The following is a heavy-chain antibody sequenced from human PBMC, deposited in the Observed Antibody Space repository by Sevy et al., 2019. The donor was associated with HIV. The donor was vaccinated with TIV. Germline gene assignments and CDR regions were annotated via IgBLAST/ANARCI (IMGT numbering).Heavy chain of an antibody. V-gene: IGHV3-9*01. CDR2: ISWNSGSI. CDR1: GFTFDDYA. D-gene: IGHD3-10*01. Sequence: GGSLRLSCAASGFTFDDYAMHWVRQAPGKGLEWVSGISWNSGSIGYADSVKGRFTISRDNAKNSLYLQMNSLRAEDTALYYCAKDLGITMVRGVLDYWGQGTLVTVSS. J-gene: IGHJ4*02. CDR3: AKDLGITMVRGVLDY.